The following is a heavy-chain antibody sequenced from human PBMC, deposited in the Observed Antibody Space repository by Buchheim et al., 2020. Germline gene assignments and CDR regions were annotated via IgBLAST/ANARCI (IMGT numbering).Heavy chain of an antibody. Sequence: QVQLQESGPGLVKPSETLSLTCTVSGGSISTYYWSWIRQPPGKGLEWIAYVHYSGSTDYNPSLKSRVTMSVDTSKNKFSLNLISLTAADTAVYYCVRGNPVTASYYFDSWGQGTL. CDR1: GGSISTYY. D-gene: IGHD2-21*02. J-gene: IGHJ4*02. CDR3: VRGNPVTASYYFDS. CDR2: VHYSGST. V-gene: IGHV4-59*01.